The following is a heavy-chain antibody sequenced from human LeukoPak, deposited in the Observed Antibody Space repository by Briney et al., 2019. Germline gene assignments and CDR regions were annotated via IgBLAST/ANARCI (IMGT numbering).Heavy chain of an antibody. D-gene: IGHD2-21*02. CDR1: GFTFSLYG. J-gene: IGHJ4*02. Sequence: QTGGSLRLPCAASGFTFSLYGIHWVRQAPGKGLEWVAFIQNDGSNKYYADSVKGRFTISRDNSKNTLYLQMNSLRPDDTAMYYCAKDRIVLVTATFDYWGQGTLVTVSS. CDR2: IQNDGSNK. V-gene: IGHV3-30*02. CDR3: AKDRIVLVTATFDY.